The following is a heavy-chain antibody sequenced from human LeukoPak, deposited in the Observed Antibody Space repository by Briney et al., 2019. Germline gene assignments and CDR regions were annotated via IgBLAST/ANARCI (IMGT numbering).Heavy chain of an antibody. Sequence: GGSPRLSCAASGFTFSDHYMSWIRQAPGKGLEWVSYISTSSSYTNYADSVKGRFTISRDNAKNSLYLQMSSLRDEDTAVYYCARGGDTSFDYWGQGTLVTVSS. CDR1: GFTFSDHY. CDR2: ISTSSSYT. J-gene: IGHJ4*02. V-gene: IGHV3-11*05. CDR3: ARGGDTSFDY. D-gene: IGHD2-21*01.